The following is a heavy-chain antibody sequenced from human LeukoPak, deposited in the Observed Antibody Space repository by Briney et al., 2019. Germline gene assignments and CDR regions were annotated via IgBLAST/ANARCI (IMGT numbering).Heavy chain of an antibody. CDR1: GYTFTSYY. V-gene: IGHV1-46*01. D-gene: IGHD4-23*01. CDR3: ARDSYGGNWSLGY. J-gene: IGHJ4*02. Sequence: GASVKVSCKASGYTFTSYYMHWVRQAPGQGLEWMGIINPSGGSTSYAQKFQGRVTMTRDTSTSTAYMELSRLTSDGTAVYYCARDSYGGNWSLGYWGQGTLVTVSS. CDR2: INPSGGST.